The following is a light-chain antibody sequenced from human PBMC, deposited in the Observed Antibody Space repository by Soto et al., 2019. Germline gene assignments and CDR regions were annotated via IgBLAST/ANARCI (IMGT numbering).Light chain of an antibody. CDR2: DVS. CDR1: SSDVGGYNY. Sequence: QPVLTQPPSASGSPGQSVTISCTGTSSDVGGYNYVSWYQQHPGKAPKLMIYDVSKRPSGVPDRFSGSKSGNTASLTVSGLQAEDEADYYCSSYAGNNNDVVFGGGTKVTVL. V-gene: IGLV2-8*01. CDR3: SSYAGNNNDVV. J-gene: IGLJ2*01.